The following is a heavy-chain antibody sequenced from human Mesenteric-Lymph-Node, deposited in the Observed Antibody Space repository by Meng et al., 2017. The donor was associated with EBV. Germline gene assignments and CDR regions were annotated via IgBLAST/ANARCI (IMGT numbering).Heavy chain of an antibody. CDR2: IYYSGTT. Sequence: QVQLRGSGPGLVKPSETLSLTCTVSGGSVNRGTYYWSWIRQPPGKGLEWIGYIYYSGTTNYNPSLKGRVTISLDTSKNQFSLKLSSVTAADTAVYYCVRGAAIGPRYFDYWGQGTLVTVSS. CDR3: VRGAAIGPRYFDY. CDR1: GGSVNRGTYY. J-gene: IGHJ4*02. V-gene: IGHV4-61*01. D-gene: IGHD2-2*02.